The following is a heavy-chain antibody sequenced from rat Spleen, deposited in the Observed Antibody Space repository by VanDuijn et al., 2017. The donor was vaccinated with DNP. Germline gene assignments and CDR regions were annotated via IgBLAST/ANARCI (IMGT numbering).Heavy chain of an antibody. CDR3: ARFDGYNYYDGSYYRYYFDY. CDR1: GFTFNNYW. J-gene: IGHJ2*01. Sequence: EVQLVESGGDLVRPGRSLNLSCVVSGFTFNNYWMTWIRQVPGKGLEWVASITSGDPNTYYPDSVKGRFTISRDNAKNTLYLQMNSLRSEDTATYYCARFDGYNYYDGSYYRYYFDYWGQGVMVTVSS. D-gene: IGHD1-12*02. CDR2: ITSGDPNT. V-gene: IGHV5-31*01.